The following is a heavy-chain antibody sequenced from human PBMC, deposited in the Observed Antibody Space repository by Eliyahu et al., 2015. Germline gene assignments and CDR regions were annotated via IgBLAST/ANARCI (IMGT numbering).Heavy chain of an antibody. CDR1: GFRVTVND. CDR3: ARDLEAFDI. V-gene: IGHV3-53*01. J-gene: IGHJ3*02. CDR2: XYXGGTK. Sequence: EVQVVESGGGLIQPGGSLRLSCAASGFRVTVNDMTWVRQAPGKGLQWVSTXYXGGTKYYADSVKGRFDIYRDTSKNTVYLQMDSLRADDTATYYCARDLEAFDIWGQGTLVTISS.